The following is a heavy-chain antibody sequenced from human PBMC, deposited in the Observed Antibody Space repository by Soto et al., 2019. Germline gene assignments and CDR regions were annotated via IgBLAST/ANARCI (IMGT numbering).Heavy chain of an antibody. Sequence: GGSLRLSCAASGFTFSSYSMNWVRQAPGKGLEWVSSISSSSSYIYYADSVKGRFTISRGNAKNSLYLQMNSLRAEDTAVYYCARESHCSSTSCYTRPNYYYYGMDVWGQGTTVTVSS. CDR3: ARESHCSSTSCYTRPNYYYYGMDV. CDR2: ISSSSSYI. D-gene: IGHD2-2*02. V-gene: IGHV3-21*01. CDR1: GFTFSSYS. J-gene: IGHJ6*02.